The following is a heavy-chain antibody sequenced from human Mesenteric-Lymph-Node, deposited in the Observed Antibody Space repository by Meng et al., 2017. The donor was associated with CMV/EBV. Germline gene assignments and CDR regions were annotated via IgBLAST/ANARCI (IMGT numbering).Heavy chain of an antibody. CDR2: ITSKADGGTT. Sequence: FTFSNAWMGWVRKAPGKGLEWVGRITSKADGGTTDYGAPVRSRFTISRDDSKNTLYLQMNSLKTEDKAVYYCSTTIESSIAVAGFDYWGQGTLVTVSS. V-gene: IGHV3-15*01. CDR3: STTIESSIAVAGFDY. CDR1: FTFSNAW. J-gene: IGHJ4*02. D-gene: IGHD6-19*01.